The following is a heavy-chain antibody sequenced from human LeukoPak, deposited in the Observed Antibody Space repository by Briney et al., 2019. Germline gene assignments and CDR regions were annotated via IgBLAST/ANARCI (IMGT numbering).Heavy chain of an antibody. CDR1: GYXFTSYW. V-gene: IGHV5-51*01. Sequence: PGESLKISCRGSGYXFTSYWMAWVRQMPGKGLKCMGIIYPSDSDTRYSPSFQGQVTISADKSISTAYLQWSSLKASDTAMYYCARQTDPFDIWGQGTMVTVSS. CDR2: IYPSDSDT. CDR3: ARQTDPFDI. J-gene: IGHJ3*02.